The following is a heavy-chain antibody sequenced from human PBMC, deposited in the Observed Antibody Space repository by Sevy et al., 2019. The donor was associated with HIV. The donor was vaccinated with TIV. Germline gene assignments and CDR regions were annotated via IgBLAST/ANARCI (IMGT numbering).Heavy chain of an antibody. Sequence: GGSLRLSCAASGFTFSSYSMNWVRQAPGKGLEWVSYISSSSSTIYYADSVKGRFTIPRDNAKNSLYLQMNSLRDEDTAVYYCARDTVGSIVGATLGVDYWGQGTLVTVSS. CDR2: ISSSSSTI. D-gene: IGHD1-26*01. CDR1: GFTFSSYS. J-gene: IGHJ4*02. CDR3: ARDTVGSIVGATLGVDY. V-gene: IGHV3-48*02.